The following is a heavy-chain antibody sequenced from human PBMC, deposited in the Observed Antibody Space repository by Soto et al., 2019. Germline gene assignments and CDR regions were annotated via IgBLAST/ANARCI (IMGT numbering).Heavy chain of an antibody. J-gene: IGHJ6*02. V-gene: IGHV1-2*04. CDR1: GYTFTGYY. D-gene: IGHD3-3*01. Sequence: GASVKVSCKASGYTFTGYYMHWVRQAPGQGLEWMGWINPNSGGTNYAQKFQGWVTMTRDTSISAAYMELSRLRSDDTAVYYCARGHPTLYYDFWRSGMDVWGQGTTVTVSS. CDR2: INPNSGGT. CDR3: ARGHPTLYYDFWRSGMDV.